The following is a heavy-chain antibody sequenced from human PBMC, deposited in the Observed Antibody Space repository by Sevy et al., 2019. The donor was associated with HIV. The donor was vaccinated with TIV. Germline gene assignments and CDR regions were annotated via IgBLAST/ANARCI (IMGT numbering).Heavy chain of an antibody. CDR2: ISYDGSNE. Sequence: GGSLRLSCAASGFTFSSYAMHWVRQAPGKGMEWVAVISYDGSNEYYADSVKGRITISIDNSKNTLYLQMNSLRAEDTAGYYCARGAPHKYYYDSSVYSGKFNFDYWGQGTLVTVSS. V-gene: IGHV3-30-3*01. CDR1: GFTFSSYA. J-gene: IGHJ4*02. D-gene: IGHD3-22*01. CDR3: ARGAPHKYYYDSSVYSGKFNFDY.